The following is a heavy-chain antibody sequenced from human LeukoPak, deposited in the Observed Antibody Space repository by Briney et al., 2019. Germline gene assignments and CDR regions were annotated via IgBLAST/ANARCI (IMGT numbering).Heavy chain of an antibody. CDR1: GGTFSSYA. CDR3: ASGNYDILTGYYRNFDY. V-gene: IGHV1-69*13. J-gene: IGHJ4*02. D-gene: IGHD3-9*01. CDR2: IIPIFGTA. Sequence: GASVKVSCKASGGTFSSYAISWVRQAPGQGLEWMGGIIPIFGTANYAQKFQGRVTITADESTSTAYMELSSLRSEDTAVYYCASGNYDILTGYYRNFDYWGQGTLVTVSS.